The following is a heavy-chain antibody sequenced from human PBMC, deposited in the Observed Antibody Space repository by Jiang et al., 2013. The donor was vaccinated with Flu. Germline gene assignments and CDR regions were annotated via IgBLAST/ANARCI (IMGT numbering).Heavy chain of an antibody. V-gene: IGHV7-4-1*02. CDR3: ARDRVNIWGYYRHDFDY. Sequence: QSGSELKEPGASVKVSCRASGYAFSDNGMSWVRQAPGQGLEWMGWINTKNGNPTYARVFTGRFVFSLDTSVSTAYLQITSLKAEDTAVYYCARDRVNIWGYYRHDFDYWGQGTLVTVSS. J-gene: IGHJ4*02. D-gene: IGHD3-16*02. CDR2: INTKNGNP. CDR1: GYAFSDNG.